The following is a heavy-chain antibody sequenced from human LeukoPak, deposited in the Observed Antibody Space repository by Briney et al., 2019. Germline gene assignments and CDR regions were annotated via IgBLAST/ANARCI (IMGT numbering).Heavy chain of an antibody. J-gene: IGHJ4*02. Sequence: SETLSLTCAVYGGSFSGYYWSWIRQPPGKGLEWIGEINHSGSTSYNPSLKSRVTISVDTSKNQFSLKLSSVTAADTAVYYCARQYSSSWFTGRESYSDYWGQGTLVTVSS. CDR1: GGSFSGYY. CDR3: ARQYSSSWFTGRESYSDY. CDR2: INHSGST. V-gene: IGHV4-34*01. D-gene: IGHD6-13*01.